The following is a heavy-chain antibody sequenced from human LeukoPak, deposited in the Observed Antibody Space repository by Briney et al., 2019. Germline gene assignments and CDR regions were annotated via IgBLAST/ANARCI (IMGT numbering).Heavy chain of an antibody. V-gene: IGHV1-8*03. J-gene: IGHJ6*03. CDR1: GYTFTSYD. CDR3: ARGTYPVDGYYMDV. D-gene: IGHD2-2*01. Sequence: ASVKVSCKASGYTFTSYDINWVRQATGQGLEWMGWMNPNSGNTGYAQKFQGRVTITRNTSISTAYMELSSLRSEDTAVYYCARGTYPVDGYYMDVWGKGTTVTVSS. CDR2: MNPNSGNT.